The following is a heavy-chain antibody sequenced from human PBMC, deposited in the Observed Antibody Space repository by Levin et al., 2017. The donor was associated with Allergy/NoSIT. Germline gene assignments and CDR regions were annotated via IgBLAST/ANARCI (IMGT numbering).Heavy chain of an antibody. V-gene: IGHV4-39*07. CDR3: ARVRSGGYYFDY. D-gene: IGHD6-19*01. CDR1: GGSISSSSYY. J-gene: IGHJ4*02. CDR2: IFYSGST. Sequence: SETLSLTCTVSGGSISSSSYYWGWVRQPPGKGLQWIGSIFYSGSTYYNPSLKSRVTISVDTSKNEFSLKLSSVTAADTAVYYCARVRSGGYYFDYWGQGTLVTVSS.